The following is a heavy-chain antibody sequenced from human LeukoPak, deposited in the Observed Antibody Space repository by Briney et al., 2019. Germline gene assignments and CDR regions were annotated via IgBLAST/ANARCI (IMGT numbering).Heavy chain of an antibody. CDR3: AAGYSSSWLDY. J-gene: IGHJ4*02. Sequence: SETLSLTCAVYGGSFSGYYWSWIRQPPGKGLEWIGETNHSGSTNYNPSLKSRVTTSVDTSKNQFSLKLSSVTAADTAVYYCAAGYSSSWLDYWGQGTLVTVSS. CDR2: TNHSGST. V-gene: IGHV4-34*01. CDR1: GGSFSGYY. D-gene: IGHD6-13*01.